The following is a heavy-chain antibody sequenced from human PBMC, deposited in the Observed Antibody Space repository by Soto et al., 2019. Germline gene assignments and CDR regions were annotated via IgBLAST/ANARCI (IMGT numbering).Heavy chain of an antibody. V-gene: IGHV4-38-2*01. J-gene: IGHJ4*02. Sequence: PSETLSLTCAVSGYSITSGYYWGWIRQPPGKGLEWIGSIYHSGSTYYNPSLKSRVTISVDTSKNQFSLKLSSVTAADTAVYYCARHLGSVVVSDYWGQGTLVTVSS. CDR2: IYHSGST. D-gene: IGHD3-22*01. CDR1: GYSITSGYY. CDR3: ARHLGSVVVSDY.